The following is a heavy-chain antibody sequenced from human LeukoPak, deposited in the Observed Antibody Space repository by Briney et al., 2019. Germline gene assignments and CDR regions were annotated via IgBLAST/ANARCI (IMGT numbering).Heavy chain of an antibody. CDR2: ISYDGSNK. CDR3: ARQMPTYYDFWSGYLGLDY. J-gene: IGHJ4*02. CDR1: GFTFSSYA. D-gene: IGHD3-3*01. V-gene: IGHV3-30*01. Sequence: PGGSLRLSCAASGFTFSSYAMHWVRQAPGKGLEWVAVISYDGSNKYYAVSVKSRFTISRDNSKNTLYLQMNSLRAEDTAVYYCARQMPTYYDFWSGYLGLDYWGQGTLVTVSS.